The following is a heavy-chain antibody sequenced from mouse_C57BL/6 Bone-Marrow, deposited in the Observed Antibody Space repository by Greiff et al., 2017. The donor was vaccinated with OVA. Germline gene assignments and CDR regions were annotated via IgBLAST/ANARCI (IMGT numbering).Heavy chain of an antibody. Sequence: EVQGVESGGDLVKPGGSLKLSCAASGFTFSSYGMSWVRQTPDKRLEWVATISSGGSYTYYPDSVKGRFTISRDNAKNTLYLQMSSLKSEDTAMYYCARHVRPYFDYWGQGTTLTVSS. CDR1: GFTFSSYG. CDR2: ISSGGSYT. V-gene: IGHV5-6*01. J-gene: IGHJ2*01. CDR3: ARHVRPYFDY.